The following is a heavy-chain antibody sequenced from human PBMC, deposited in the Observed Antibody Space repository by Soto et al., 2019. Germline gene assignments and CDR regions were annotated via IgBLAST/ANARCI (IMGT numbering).Heavy chain of an antibody. CDR3: ADSDDFGPSIAVAGPPRSWFDP. CDR2: ISGSGGST. Sequence: GGSLRLSCAASGFTFSSYAMSWVRQAPGKGLEWVSAISGSGGSTYYADSVKGRFTISRDNSKNTLYLQMNSLRAEDTAVYYCADSDDFGPSIAVAGPPRSWFDPWGQGTLVTVSS. V-gene: IGHV3-23*01. J-gene: IGHJ5*02. CDR1: GFTFSSYA. D-gene: IGHD6-19*01.